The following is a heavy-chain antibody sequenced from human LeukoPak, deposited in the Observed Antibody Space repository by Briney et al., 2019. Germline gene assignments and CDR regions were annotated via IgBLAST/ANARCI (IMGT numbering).Heavy chain of an antibody. V-gene: IGHV3-48*03. D-gene: IGHD3-22*01. Sequence: GGSLRLSCAASGFTFSSYEMNWVRQAPGKGLEWVSYISSSGSTIYYADSVKGRFTISRDNAKNSLYLQMNSLRAEDTAVYYCARERYGSSGYYYFDYWGQGTLVTVSS. CDR1: GFTFSSYE. J-gene: IGHJ4*02. CDR2: ISSSGSTI. CDR3: ARERYGSSGYYYFDY.